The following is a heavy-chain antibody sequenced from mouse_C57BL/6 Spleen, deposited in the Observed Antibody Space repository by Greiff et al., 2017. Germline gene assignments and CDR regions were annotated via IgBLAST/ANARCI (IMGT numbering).Heavy chain of an antibody. CDR2: IYPGDGDT. D-gene: IGHD1-1*01. CDR1: GYAFSSYW. CDR3: AREGYGSREMDY. J-gene: IGHJ4*01. V-gene: IGHV1-80*01. Sequence: QVQLQQSGAELVKPGASVKISCKASGYAFSSYWMNWVKQRPGKGLEWIGQIYPGDGDTNYNGKFKGKATLTADKSSSTAYMHLSSLTSEDSAVYFCAREGYGSREMDYWGQGTSVTVSS.